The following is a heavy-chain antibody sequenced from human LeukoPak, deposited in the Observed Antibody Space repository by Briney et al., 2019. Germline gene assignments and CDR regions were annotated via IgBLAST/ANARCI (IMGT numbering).Heavy chain of an antibody. V-gene: IGHV3-7*01. CDR2: IKQDGSEK. J-gene: IGHJ5*02. Sequence: PGGSLRLSCAASGFTFSSYGMHWVRQAPGKGLEWVANIKQDGSEKYYVDSVKGRFTISRDNAKNLLYLQMNSLRAEDTAVYYCAGHLWPAFTRFDPWGQGTLVTVSS. D-gene: IGHD3-10*01. CDR1: GFTFSSYG. CDR3: AGHLWPAFTRFDP.